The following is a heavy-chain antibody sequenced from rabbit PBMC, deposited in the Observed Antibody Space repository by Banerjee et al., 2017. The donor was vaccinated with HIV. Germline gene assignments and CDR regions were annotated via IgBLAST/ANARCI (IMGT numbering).Heavy chain of an antibody. CDR2: IAAGSSGST. CDR3: ARDLDHISYQFDL. D-gene: IGHD6-1*01. J-gene: IGHJ4*01. V-gene: IGHV1S40*01. Sequence: QSLEESGGGLVQPEGSLTLTCKASGFDFSSNAMCWVRQAPGKGLEWIACIAAGSSGSTYYASWAEGRFTISKTSSTTVTLQMTSLTAADTATYFCARDLDHISYQFDLWGPGTL. CDR1: GFDFSSNA.